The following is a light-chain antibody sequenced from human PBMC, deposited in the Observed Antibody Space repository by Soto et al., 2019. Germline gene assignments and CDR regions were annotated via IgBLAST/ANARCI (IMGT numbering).Light chain of an antibody. CDR2: GPS. CDR3: QHYGCSPCT. V-gene: IGKV3-20*01. Sequence: ETVLTQSPGTLSLSPGERATLSCRASQTIRSNYLAWYRQTPGQAPRLLIYGPSNRATGIADRFSGSGSGTYFPLIISTLAPEHFALYYCQHYGCSPCTFGHWTKLHIK. J-gene: IGKJ2*02. CDR1: QTIRSNY.